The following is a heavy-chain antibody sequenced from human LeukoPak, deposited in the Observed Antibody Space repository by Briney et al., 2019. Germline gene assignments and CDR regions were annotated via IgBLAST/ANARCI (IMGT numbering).Heavy chain of an antibody. D-gene: IGHD2-2*02. CDR1: GGTFSSYT. Sequence: SVKVSCKASGGTFSSYTISWVRQAPGQGLEWMGGIIPIFGTANYAQKFQGRVTITTDESTSTAYMELSSLRSEDTAVYYCARSPDPYCSSTSCYRGSRFYMDVWGKGTTVTVSS. J-gene: IGHJ6*03. CDR2: IIPIFGTA. V-gene: IGHV1-69*05. CDR3: ARSPDPYCSSTSCYRGSRFYMDV.